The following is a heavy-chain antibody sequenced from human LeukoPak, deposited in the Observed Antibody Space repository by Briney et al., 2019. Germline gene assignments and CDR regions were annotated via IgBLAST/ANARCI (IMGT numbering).Heavy chain of an antibody. Sequence: PSETLSLTCTVSGGSITSHYWSWIRQPPGKGLEWIGYIYYSGSTNYNPSLKSRVTMSEDTSKNQVSLKLTSVTAADTAVYYCARDGGDPYNAADYWGQGTLVTVSS. J-gene: IGHJ4*02. V-gene: IGHV4-59*11. CDR3: ARDGGDPYNAADY. CDR2: IYYSGST. CDR1: GGSITSHY. D-gene: IGHD5-24*01.